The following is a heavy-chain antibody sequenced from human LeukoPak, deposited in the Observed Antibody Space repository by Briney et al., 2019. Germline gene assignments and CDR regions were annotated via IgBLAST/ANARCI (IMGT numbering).Heavy chain of an antibody. CDR1: GSTFTSYY. CDR3: ARDRIQLGLGFDY. J-gene: IGHJ4*02. D-gene: IGHD5-18*01. CDR2: IDDSGGNK. V-gene: IGHV1-46*01. Sequence: ASVTLSFKASGSTFTSYYMHWVRQAPGQGLEWVGIIDDSGGNKGYAQKVQGRVTMTKDTSTSKVYMELRSLRSEDTAVYDCARDRIQLGLGFDYWGQGTLVTVSS.